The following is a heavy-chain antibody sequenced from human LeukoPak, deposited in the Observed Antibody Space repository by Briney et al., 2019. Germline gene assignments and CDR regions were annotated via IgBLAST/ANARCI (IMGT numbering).Heavy chain of an antibody. CDR3: ARQQRRDGYNYIDY. V-gene: IGHV5-51*01. CDR1: GYSFTTYW. J-gene: IGHJ4*02. D-gene: IGHD5-24*01. CDR2: IYPGDPDA. Sequence: GESLKISCKSSGYSFTTYWIGWVRQMPGKGLEWMGIIYPGDPDARYSPSLQGQVTISADKSISTAYLQWSSLKASDTAMYYCARQQRRDGYNYIDYWGQGTLVTVSS.